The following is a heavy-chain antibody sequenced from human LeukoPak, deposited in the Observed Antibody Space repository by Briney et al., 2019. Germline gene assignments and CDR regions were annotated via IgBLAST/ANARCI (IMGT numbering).Heavy chain of an antibody. CDR2: IYYSGST. CDR1: GGSISSGEYY. Sequence: SQTLSLTCTVSGGSISSGEYYWSLIRQPPGKGLEWIGDIYYSGSTYYNPSLKSRVTISVDTSKNQFSLKLSSVTAADTAVYYFVKQETEYDILTGYSAFDYWGQGTLVTVSS. J-gene: IGHJ4*02. CDR3: VKQETEYDILTGYSAFDY. D-gene: IGHD3-9*01. V-gene: IGHV4-30-4*01.